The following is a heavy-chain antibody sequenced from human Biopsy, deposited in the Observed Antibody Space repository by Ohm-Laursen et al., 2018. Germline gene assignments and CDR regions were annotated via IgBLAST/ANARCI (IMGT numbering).Heavy chain of an antibody. CDR2: INPSGSTT. CDR3: ARDPGYDFWSGSDPFDI. Sequence: SVKVSCKVSGYSFTSYYMHWVRQAPGQGLEWMGMINPSGSTTSYPQIFQGRVTMTRDTSKSAVYMELRSLRSGDTAIYFCARDPGYDFWSGSDPFDIWGQGTLVTVS. CDR1: GYSFTSYY. J-gene: IGHJ3*02. D-gene: IGHD3-3*01. V-gene: IGHV1-46*01.